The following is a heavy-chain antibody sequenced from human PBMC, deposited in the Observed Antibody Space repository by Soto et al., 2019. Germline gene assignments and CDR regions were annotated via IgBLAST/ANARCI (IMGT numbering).Heavy chain of an antibody. J-gene: IGHJ6*02. V-gene: IGHV3-23*01. CDR2: ISGSGGST. CDR1: GFTFSSYA. CDR3: ARRQYSSSWSLYYYYGMDV. Sequence: LRLSFAASGFTFSSYAMSWVRQAPGKGLEWVSAISGSGGSTYYADSVKGRFTISRDNSKNTLYLQMNSLRAEDTAVYYCARRQYSSSWSLYYYYGMDVWGQGTTVTVSS. D-gene: IGHD6-13*01.